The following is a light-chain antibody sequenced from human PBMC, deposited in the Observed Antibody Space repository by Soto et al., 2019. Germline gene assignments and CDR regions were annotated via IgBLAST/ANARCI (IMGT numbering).Light chain of an antibody. CDR3: NSYTSMNTYI. CDR2: EVS. Sequence: QSVLTQPASVSGSPGQSITISCTGSSTDVGAYNYVSWYQQYPGQAPNLLIYEVSRRPSGFSHRFSGSKSVNTASLTISGRQAQDDAHYYCNSYTSMNTYIFGTGTKVTV. V-gene: IGLV2-14*01. CDR1: STDVGAYNY. J-gene: IGLJ1*01.